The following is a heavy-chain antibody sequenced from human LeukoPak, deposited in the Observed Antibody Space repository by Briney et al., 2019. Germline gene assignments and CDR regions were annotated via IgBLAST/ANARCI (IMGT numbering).Heavy chain of an antibody. V-gene: IGHV3-23*01. CDR2: ITVGDRGT. D-gene: IGHD2-15*01. J-gene: IGHJ4*02. CDR1: GFSFSSYA. CDR3: AKEPTNCSGGSCFLAPIDY. Sequence: QSGGSLRLSCAASGFSFSSYAMNWVRQAPGKGLEWVSTITVGDRGTYYADSVKGRFTISRDNSKNTLYLHMNSLKAEDTAVYYCAKEPTNCSGGSCFLAPIDYWGQGTLGTVSS.